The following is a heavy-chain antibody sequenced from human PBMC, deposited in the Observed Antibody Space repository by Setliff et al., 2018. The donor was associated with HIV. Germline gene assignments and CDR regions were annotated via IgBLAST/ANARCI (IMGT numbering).Heavy chain of an antibody. V-gene: IGHV1-2*02. CDR2: INPNTGGT. D-gene: IGHD2-2*01. Sequence: ASVKVSCKASGYFFTAYYMHWVRQAPGQGLEWMAWINPNTGGTQYAQKFQGRVTMTRDTIITTVYMELTRLRSDDTAMFYCAVMGYCGGNSCYRTEGFDYWGQGTLVTVSS. CDR3: AVMGYCGGNSCYRTEGFDY. CDR1: GYFFTAYY. J-gene: IGHJ4*02.